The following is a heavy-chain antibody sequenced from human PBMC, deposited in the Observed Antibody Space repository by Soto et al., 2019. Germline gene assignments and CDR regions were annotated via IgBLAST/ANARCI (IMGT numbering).Heavy chain of an antibody. J-gene: IGHJ6*02. CDR3: SRARSRRYGSHGMDV. CDR1: GDRVSRNSAA. Sequence: QTLALTCAISGDRVSRNSAAWNWIRQSPSRGLEWLECTYYRSKWYNDFAVYVNRRLTLNPHPSKNQFSLQLNSLTPEDTVLYYCSRARSRRYGSHGMDVWGQGTTVTVSS. CDR2: TYYRSKWYN. V-gene: IGHV6-1*01. D-gene: IGHD1-26*01.